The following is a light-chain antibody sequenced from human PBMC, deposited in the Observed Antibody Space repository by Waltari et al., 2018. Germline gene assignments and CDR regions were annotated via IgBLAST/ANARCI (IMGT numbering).Light chain of an antibody. CDR2: AAS. J-gene: IGKJ1*01. CDR1: QSVSRT. Sequence: ENVFTQSPGTLSLAPGERATLSCRASQSVSRTLAWYQQKPGQAPSLLIYAASTRATGIPDRFSGSGSGTDFSLTVSRLEPEDFAVYYCQHYVRLPATFGQGTKVEIK. V-gene: IGKV3-20*01. CDR3: QHYVRLPAT.